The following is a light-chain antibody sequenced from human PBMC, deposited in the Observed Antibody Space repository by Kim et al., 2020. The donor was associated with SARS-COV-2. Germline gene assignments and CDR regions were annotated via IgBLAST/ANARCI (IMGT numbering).Light chain of an antibody. J-gene: IGKJ5*01. V-gene: IGKV3-20*01. CDR2: DAS. Sequence: PGERATFSCRASQRVGNNYLAWYQHKVGQAPRLLMYDASTRATGIPDRFGGSGSGTDFTFTISRLEPEDFAFYYCQQYASSPITFGQGTRLEIK. CDR1: QRVGNNY. CDR3: QQYASSPIT.